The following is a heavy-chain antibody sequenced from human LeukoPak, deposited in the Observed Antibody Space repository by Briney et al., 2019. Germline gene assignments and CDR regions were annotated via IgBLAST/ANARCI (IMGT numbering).Heavy chain of an antibody. Sequence: ASVKVSCKASGYTFTSYYMHWVRQAPGQGLEWMGIIDPSGGDTSYAQKFQGRLTMTRDTSTNTVYMELTSLRSEDTAVYYCAREVLDNLRFDYWGQGTLVTVSS. CDR3: AREVLDNLRFDY. D-gene: IGHD1-14*01. J-gene: IGHJ4*02. CDR1: GYTFTSYY. CDR2: IDPSGGDT. V-gene: IGHV1-46*01.